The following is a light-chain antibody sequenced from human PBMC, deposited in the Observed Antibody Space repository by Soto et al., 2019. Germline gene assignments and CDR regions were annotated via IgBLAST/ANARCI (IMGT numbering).Light chain of an antibody. CDR2: DAY. J-gene: IGKJ5*01. CDR1: HSVSTN. V-gene: IGKV3-11*01. Sequence: EVLMTQTPATLSVFPGDRVTLSCRASHSVSTNLAWYQQKPGQAPRLLIYDAYNRATGIPPRFSGSGSGTDFTLTISSLEPEDSAVYYCQQRHMWPITFGQGTRLEIK. CDR3: QQRHMWPIT.